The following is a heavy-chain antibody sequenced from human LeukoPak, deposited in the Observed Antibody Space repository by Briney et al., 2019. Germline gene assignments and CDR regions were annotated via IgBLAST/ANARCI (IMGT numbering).Heavy chain of an antibody. CDR1: IESFSGYY. CDR2: ISDSGTT. D-gene: IGHD3-22*01. Sequence: SETLSLTCAVYIESFSGYYWNWIRQTPGKGLEWIGEISDSGTTNINPSLRRRVSLSVDTSINQFSLDMRSMTAADTGVYYCARGQGVTLIKVGKDWFDPWSQGTPVIVSP. CDR3: ARGQGVTLIKVGKDWFDP. J-gene: IGHJ5*02. V-gene: IGHV4-34*01.